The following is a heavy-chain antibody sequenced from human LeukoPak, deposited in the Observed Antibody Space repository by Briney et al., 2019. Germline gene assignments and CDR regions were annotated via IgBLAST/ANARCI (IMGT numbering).Heavy chain of an antibody. V-gene: IGHV3-23*01. J-gene: IGHJ4*02. CDR1: GFTFSDYY. CDR2: ISGSGGST. D-gene: IGHD3-22*01. Sequence: PGGSLRLSCAASGFTFSDYYMSWIRQAPGKGLEWVSAISGSGGSTYYADSVKGRFTISRDNSKNTLYLQMNSLRAEDTAVYYCAKEKPYDSSGYYYYWGQGTLVTVSS. CDR3: AKEKPYDSSGYYYY.